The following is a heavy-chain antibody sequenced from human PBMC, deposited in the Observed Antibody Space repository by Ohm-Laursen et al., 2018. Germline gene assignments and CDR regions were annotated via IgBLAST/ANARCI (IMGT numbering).Heavy chain of an antibody. CDR2: INPNSGGT. V-gene: IGHV1-2*02. CDR1: GYTFTGYY. Sequence: GASVKVSCKASGYTFTGYYMHWVRQAPGQGLEWMGWINPNSGGTNYAQKFQGRVTMTRDTSISTAYMELSRLRSDDTAVYYCARNCGYSYGQRGTKKPTCFDYWGQGTLVTVSS. J-gene: IGHJ4*02. D-gene: IGHD5-18*01. CDR3: ARNCGYSYGQRGTKKPTCFDY.